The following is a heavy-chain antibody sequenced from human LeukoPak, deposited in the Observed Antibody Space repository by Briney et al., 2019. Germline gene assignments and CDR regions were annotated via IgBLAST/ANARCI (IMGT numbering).Heavy chain of an antibody. CDR2: IEPAGSAT. D-gene: IGHD2-15*01. Sequence: GGSLRLSCTASGFTFSSYWMTWVRQAPGKGLEWVANIEPAGSATYYVDSVKGRFTISRDNAKSLLYLQMNSLRAEDSAVYHCGRFGYVAAVDSWGQGALVTVSS. CDR1: GFTFSSYW. V-gene: IGHV3-7*01. J-gene: IGHJ4*02. CDR3: GRFGYVAAVDS.